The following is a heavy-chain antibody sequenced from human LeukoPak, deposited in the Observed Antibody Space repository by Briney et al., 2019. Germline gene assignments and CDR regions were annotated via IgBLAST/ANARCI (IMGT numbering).Heavy chain of an antibody. J-gene: IGHJ6*03. CDR1: GGSIGTYY. CDR2: IYVTGTT. V-gene: IGHV4-59*08. Sequence: SATLSLTCTVSGGSIGTYYWSWIRQSPGKGLGWIGYIYVTGTTRYNPYLQSRVNISVGTSRNQVFLKMSSVTAADTAVYYCARHIGGGIEDMDVWGKGTKVTVSS. D-gene: IGHD3-16*02. CDR3: ARHIGGGIEDMDV.